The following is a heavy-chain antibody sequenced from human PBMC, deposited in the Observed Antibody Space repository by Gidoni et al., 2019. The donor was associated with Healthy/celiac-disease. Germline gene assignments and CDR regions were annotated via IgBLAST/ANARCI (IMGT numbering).Heavy chain of an antibody. D-gene: IGHD3-3*01. CDR3: ARDGDYDFWSGYDYFDY. Sequence: VQLVESGGGLVKTGGSLRLSCAASGLTFSSYSMNWVRQAPGKGLEWGSSISSSGSTIYYADSVKGRFTISRDKAKNSLYLQMNSLRSEDTAVYYCARDGDYDFWSGYDYFDYWGQGTLVTVSS. CDR2: ISSSGSTI. CDR1: GLTFSSYS. V-gene: IGHV3-21*01. J-gene: IGHJ4*02.